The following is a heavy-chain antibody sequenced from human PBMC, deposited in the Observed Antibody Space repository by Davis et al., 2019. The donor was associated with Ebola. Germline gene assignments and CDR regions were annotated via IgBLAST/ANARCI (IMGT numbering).Heavy chain of an antibody. D-gene: IGHD6-6*01. V-gene: IGHV3-66*01. Sequence: GESLKISCAASGFIVSSNYMSWVRQAPGKGLEWVSVIYSGGITYYADSVKGRFTISRDNTRNTLYLQMSSLRAEDTAVYYCVKVVYSRSSYWFDPWGQGTLVTVSS. CDR2: IYSGGIT. CDR3: VKVVYSRSSYWFDP. J-gene: IGHJ5*02. CDR1: GFIVSSNY.